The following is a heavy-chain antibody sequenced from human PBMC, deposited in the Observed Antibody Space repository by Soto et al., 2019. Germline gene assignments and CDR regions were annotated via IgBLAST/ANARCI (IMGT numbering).Heavy chain of an antibody. J-gene: IGHJ6*02. Sequence: PGGSLRLSCAASGFTFDDYAMHWVRQAPGKGLEWVSGISWNSGSIGYADSVKGRFTISRDNAKNSLYLQMNSLRAEDTALYYCAKGGGGSCYSHGMDVSGQGTTVTVSS. CDR1: GFTFDDYA. CDR2: ISWNSGSI. CDR3: AKGGGGSCYSHGMDV. V-gene: IGHV3-9*01. D-gene: IGHD2-15*01.